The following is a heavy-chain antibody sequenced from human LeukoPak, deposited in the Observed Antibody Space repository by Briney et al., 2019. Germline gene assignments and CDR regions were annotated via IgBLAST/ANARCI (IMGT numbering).Heavy chain of an antibody. CDR2: ISYTGTYI. CDR3: VRDRGTYRPIDY. V-gene: IGHV3-21*04. D-gene: IGHD1-26*01. J-gene: IGHJ4*02. Sequence: GSLRLSCAASAFSLSAYNMNWVRQAPGKGLEWASSISYTGTYIYYADSVKGRFTISRDNAQNSLYLQMNSLRAEDTAIYYCVRDRGTYRPIDYWGQGTLVTVSS. CDR1: AFSLSAYN.